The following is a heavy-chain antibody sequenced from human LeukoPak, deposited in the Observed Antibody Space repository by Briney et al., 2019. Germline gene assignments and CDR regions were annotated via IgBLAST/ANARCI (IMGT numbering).Heavy chain of an antibody. D-gene: IGHD3-16*01. CDR2: ISHSGGTT. CDR1: GFTFSGYT. CDR3: ATLGGGDGY. Sequence: GGSLRLSCAASGFTFSGYTMSWVRQAPGKGLEWVSGISHSGGTTDYADSVKGRFTISRDNSRNTLYVQMNSLRVEDTALYYCATLGGGDGYWGQGTLVTVSS. V-gene: IGHV3-23*01. J-gene: IGHJ4*02.